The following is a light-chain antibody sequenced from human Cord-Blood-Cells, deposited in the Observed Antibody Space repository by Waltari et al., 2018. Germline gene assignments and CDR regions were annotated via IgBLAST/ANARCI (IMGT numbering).Light chain of an antibody. CDR1: SSDVGGYNY. CDR2: DVS. J-gene: IGLJ2*01. V-gene: IGLV2-11*01. CDR3: CSYAGSYTYVV. Sequence: QSALTQPRSVSGSPGQSVTISCTGTSSDVGGYNYVSWYQQHPGKAPKPMIYDVSKLPSGVPDRFSGSKSGNTASLTISGLQAEDEADYYCCSYAGSYTYVVFGGGTKLTVL.